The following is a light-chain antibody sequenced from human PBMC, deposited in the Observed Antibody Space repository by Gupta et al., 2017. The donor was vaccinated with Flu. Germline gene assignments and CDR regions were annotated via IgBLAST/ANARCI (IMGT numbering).Light chain of an antibody. CDR2: EVS. Sequence: QSALTQPASVSGSPGPSITISGTGTSSDVGGYNYVSWYQHHPGKAPKLMIYEVSNRLSGVSYRFSGSKYGTTASLTITGLHAEDEADYFCSSETSTTTPGVFGTGTRVTVL. CDR3: SSETSTTTPGV. V-gene: IGLV2-14*01. CDR1: SSDVGGYNY. J-gene: IGLJ1*01.